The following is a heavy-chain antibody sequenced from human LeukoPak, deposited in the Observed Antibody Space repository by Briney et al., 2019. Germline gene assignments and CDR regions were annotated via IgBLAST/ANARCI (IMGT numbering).Heavy chain of an antibody. Sequence: SETLSLTCTVSGGSIRNYYWSWIRQPAGQGLEWIGRIYTSGSTDYNPSLKSRVTMSVDTSKNQFSLKLSSVTAADTAVYYCARESKSYDGSGYYHDYWGQGTLVTVS. CDR1: GGSIRNYY. D-gene: IGHD3-22*01. V-gene: IGHV4-4*07. CDR2: IYTSGST. J-gene: IGHJ4*02. CDR3: ARESKSYDGSGYYHDY.